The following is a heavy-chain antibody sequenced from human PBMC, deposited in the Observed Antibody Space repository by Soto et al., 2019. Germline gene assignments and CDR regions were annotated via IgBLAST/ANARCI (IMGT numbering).Heavy chain of an antibody. CDR3: ARPAANIGWYYFDY. Sequence: ASVKVSCKTSGYTFTNYYMHWVRQAPGQGLEWMGIINPSGGGTTYAQKFQGRVTMTRDTSTSTDYMDLSSLRSEDTAVYYCARPAANIGWYYFDYWGQGTLVTVSS. D-gene: IGHD2-2*01. CDR2: INPSGGGT. J-gene: IGHJ4*02. V-gene: IGHV1-46*01. CDR1: GYTFTNYY.